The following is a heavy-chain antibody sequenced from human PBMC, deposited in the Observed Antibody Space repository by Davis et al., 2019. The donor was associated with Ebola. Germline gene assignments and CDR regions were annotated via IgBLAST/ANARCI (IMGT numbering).Heavy chain of an antibody. D-gene: IGHD6-13*01. J-gene: IGHJ5*02. V-gene: IGHV3-30-3*01. Sequence: PGGSLRLSCAASGFTFSSYAMHWVRQAPGKGLEWVAVISYDGSNKYYADSVKGRFTISRDNSKNTLYLQMNSLRAEDTAVYYCAREGYSSSWYGWFDPWGQGTLVTVSS. CDR3: AREGYSSSWYGWFDP. CDR1: GFTFSSYA. CDR2: ISYDGSNK.